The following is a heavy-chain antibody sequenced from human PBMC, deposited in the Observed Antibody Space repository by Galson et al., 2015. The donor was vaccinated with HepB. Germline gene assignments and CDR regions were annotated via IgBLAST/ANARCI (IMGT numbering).Heavy chain of an antibody. Sequence: QSGAEVKKPGESLRISCKGSGYSFTSYWISWVRQMPGKGLEWMGRIDPSDSYTNCSPSFQGHVTISADKSISTAYLQWSSLKASDTAMYYCARHRRVGHRENSSGYYYYWGQGTLVTVSS. J-gene: IGHJ4*02. CDR3: ARHRRVGHRENSSGYYYY. CDR2: IDPSDSYT. V-gene: IGHV5-10-1*01. CDR1: GYSFTSYW. D-gene: IGHD3-22*01.